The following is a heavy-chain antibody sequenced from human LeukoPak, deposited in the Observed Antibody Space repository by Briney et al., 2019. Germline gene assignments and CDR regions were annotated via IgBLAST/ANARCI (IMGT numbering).Heavy chain of an antibody. CDR2: IYYSGST. CDR3: ARSRFGEPLDY. CDR1: GGSISSYY. V-gene: IGHV4-59*01. J-gene: IGHJ4*02. D-gene: IGHD4-17*01. Sequence: ETLSLTCTVSGGSISSYYWSWIRQPPGKGLEWIGYIYYSGSTNYNPSLKSRVTISVDTSKNQFSLKLSSVTAADTAVYYCARSRFGEPLDYWGQGTLVTVSS.